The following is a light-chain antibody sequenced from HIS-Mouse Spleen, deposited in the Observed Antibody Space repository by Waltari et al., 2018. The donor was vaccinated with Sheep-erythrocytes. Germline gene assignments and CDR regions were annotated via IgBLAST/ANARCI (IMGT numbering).Light chain of an antibody. J-gene: IGLJ3*02. V-gene: IGLV2-23*01. CDR1: SSHVGSYNL. Sequence: QSALTQPASVSGSPGQSITISCTGTSSHVGSYNLVSWYQQHPGKAPKLMIYEGSKRPSGVSNRFSGSKSGNTASLTISGLQAEDEADYYCCSYVGSSTPWVFGGGTKLTVL. CDR3: CSYVGSSTPWV. CDR2: EGS.